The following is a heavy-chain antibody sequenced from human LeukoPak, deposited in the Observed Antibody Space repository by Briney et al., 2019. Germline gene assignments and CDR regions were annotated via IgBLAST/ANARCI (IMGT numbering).Heavy chain of an antibody. Sequence: SETLSLTCTVSGGSISSSSYYWGWIRQPRGKGLEWIVSIYYSGSTYYNPSLKSRVTISVDTSNNQFSLKLSSVTAADTAVYYCASGIVVVVAATYYFDYWGQGTLVTVSS. V-gene: IGHV4-39*01. CDR2: IYYSGST. CDR3: ASGIVVVVAATYYFDY. J-gene: IGHJ4*02. D-gene: IGHD2-15*01. CDR1: GGSISSSSYY.